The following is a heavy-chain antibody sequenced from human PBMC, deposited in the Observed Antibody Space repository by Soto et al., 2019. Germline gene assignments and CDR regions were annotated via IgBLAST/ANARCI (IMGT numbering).Heavy chain of an antibody. Sequence: QVQLLDSGGGVVQPGKSLRLSYAASGFTLSRHAMHWVRQTPGKGLEWLAVISYDGDIERYADSVKGRFTMSRDNSKNTLSLQLNSLRPEDTAVYYCARDPGDVGVGYFDNWGQGTRVTVSS. J-gene: IGHJ4*02. CDR3: ARDPGDVGVGYFDN. V-gene: IGHV3-30-3*01. CDR2: ISYDGDIE. D-gene: IGHD7-27*01. CDR1: GFTLSRHA.